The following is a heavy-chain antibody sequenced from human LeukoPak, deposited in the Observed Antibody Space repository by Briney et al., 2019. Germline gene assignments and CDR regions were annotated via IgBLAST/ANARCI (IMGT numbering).Heavy chain of an antibody. J-gene: IGHJ4*02. CDR2: INPNSGGT. D-gene: IGHD3-16*02. CDR3: ARGSPRMITFGGVIVTLSLDY. Sequence: ASVKVSCKASGYTFTGYYMHWVRQAPGQGLEWMGWINPNSGGTNYAQKFQGRVTMARDTSISTAYMELSRLRSDDTAVYYCARGSPRMITFGGVIVTLSLDYWGQGTLVTVSS. V-gene: IGHV1-2*02. CDR1: GYTFTGYY.